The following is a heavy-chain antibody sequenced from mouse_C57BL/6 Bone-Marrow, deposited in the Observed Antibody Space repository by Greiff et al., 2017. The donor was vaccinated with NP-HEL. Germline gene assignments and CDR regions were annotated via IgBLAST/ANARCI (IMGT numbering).Heavy chain of an antibody. CDR3: ARTSMVGYYYAMDY. Sequence: EVQLVESGGGLVKPGGSLKLSCAASGFTFSDYGMHWVRQAPEKGLEWVAYISSGGSTIYYADTVKGRFTISRDNAKNTLFLQMTSLRSEDTARYYCARTSMVGYYYAMDYWGQGTSVTVSS. V-gene: IGHV5-17*01. J-gene: IGHJ4*01. CDR2: ISSGGSTI. CDR1: GFTFSDYG. D-gene: IGHD2-1*01.